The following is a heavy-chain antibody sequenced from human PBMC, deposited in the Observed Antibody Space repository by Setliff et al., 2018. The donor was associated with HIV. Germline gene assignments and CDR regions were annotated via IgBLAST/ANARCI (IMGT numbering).Heavy chain of an antibody. J-gene: IGHJ1*01. D-gene: IGHD2-2*01. CDR1: GDSISSYY. V-gene: IGHV4-59*12. Sequence: PSETLSLTCTVSGDSISSYYWSWIRQPPGKGLEWIGYIYYSGSTNYNPSLKSRVTISVDTSKNQFSLKLSSVTAADTAVYYCARELVGYFQHWGQGTLVTVSS. CDR2: IYYSGST. CDR3: ARELVGYFQH.